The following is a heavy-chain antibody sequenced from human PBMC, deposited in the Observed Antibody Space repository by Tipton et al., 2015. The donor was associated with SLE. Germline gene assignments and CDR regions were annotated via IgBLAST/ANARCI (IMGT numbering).Heavy chain of an antibody. CDR3: ARALPLTSHCCERSYYFDY. V-gene: IGHV4-34*01. D-gene: IGHD1-26*01. CDR1: GRSFSGYY. Sequence: TLSLTCAVYGRSFSGYYWSWIRQPPGRGLEWLGEINHSGSTNYNPSLKSRVTISVDTSKNQFSLKLSSVTAADTAVYYCARALPLTSHCCERSYYFDYWGQGTLVTVPS. CDR2: INHSGST. J-gene: IGHJ4*02.